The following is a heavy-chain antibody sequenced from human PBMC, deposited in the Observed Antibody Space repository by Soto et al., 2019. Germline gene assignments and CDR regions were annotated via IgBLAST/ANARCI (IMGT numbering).Heavy chain of an antibody. Sequence: QVQLVQSGAEVKKPGSSVKVSCKASGGTFSSYAIGWVRQAPGQGLEWMGGIIPIFGTANYAQKFQGRVTITADESTSTAYMELSSLRSEDTAVYYCAREKVGIFGDPFDPWGQGTLVTVSS. J-gene: IGHJ5*02. V-gene: IGHV1-69*01. CDR2: IIPIFGTA. CDR3: AREKVGIFGDPFDP. D-gene: IGHD3-3*01. CDR1: GGTFSSYA.